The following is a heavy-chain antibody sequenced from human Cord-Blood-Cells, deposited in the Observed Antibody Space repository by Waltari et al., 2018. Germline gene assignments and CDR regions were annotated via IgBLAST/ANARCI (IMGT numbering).Heavy chain of an antibody. D-gene: IGHD3-9*01. CDR3: ARGGTGSANFDY. CDR2: ISSSSSYI. V-gene: IGHV3-21*01. Sequence: EVQLVESGGGLVKPGGSLRLSCAASGFTFSSYSMHWVRQAPGKGLEWVSSISSSSSYIYYADSVKGRFTISRDNAKNSLYLQMNSLRAEDTAVYYCARGGTGSANFDYWGQGTLVTVSS. J-gene: IGHJ4*02. CDR1: GFTFSSYS.